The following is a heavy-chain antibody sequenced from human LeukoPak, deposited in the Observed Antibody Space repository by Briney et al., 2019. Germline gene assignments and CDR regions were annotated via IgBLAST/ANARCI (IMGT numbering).Heavy chain of an antibody. D-gene: IGHD3-22*01. CDR3: AKGPHVGSGYHPDY. CDR1: GFTFSNSA. CDR2: ITGSDDRT. V-gene: IGHV3-23*01. J-gene: IGHJ4*02. Sequence: PGGSLSLSCAASGFTFSNSAMTWVRQAPGKGLEWVSTITGSDDRTYYADSVKGRFTISRDYSRNTLDFQMNSLRVEDTAMYYCAKGPHVGSGYHPDYWGQGTLVTVSS.